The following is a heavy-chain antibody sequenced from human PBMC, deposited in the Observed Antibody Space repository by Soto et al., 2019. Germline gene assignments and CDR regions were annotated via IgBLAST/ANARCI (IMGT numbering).Heavy chain of an antibody. J-gene: IGHJ6*02. CDR3: ARERYQVISDGMDV. Sequence: QVPLVQSGAEVKTPGASVRVSCKASGYTFTGYYIHWVREAPGQGLEWMGWINPQTGGTSYAQKFQGRVTLSRDTSINTAYLELTRVRFDDAAVYFCARERYQVISDGMDVWGQGTTVTVSS. V-gene: IGHV1-2*02. CDR2: INPQTGGT. CDR1: GYTFTGYY. D-gene: IGHD2-2*01.